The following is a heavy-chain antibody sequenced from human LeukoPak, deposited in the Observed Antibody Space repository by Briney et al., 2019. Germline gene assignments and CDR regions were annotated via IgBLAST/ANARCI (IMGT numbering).Heavy chain of an antibody. Sequence: PGGSLRLSCAASGFTFSSYGMHWVRQAPGKGLEWVAVIWYDGSNKYYADSVKGRFTIPRDNSKNTLYLQMNSLRAEDTAVYYCARDIAAARKTYYYYYGMDVWGQGATVTVSS. J-gene: IGHJ6*02. D-gene: IGHD6-13*01. CDR3: ARDIAAARKTYYYYYGMDV. CDR2: IWYDGSNK. CDR1: GFTFSSYG. V-gene: IGHV3-33*01.